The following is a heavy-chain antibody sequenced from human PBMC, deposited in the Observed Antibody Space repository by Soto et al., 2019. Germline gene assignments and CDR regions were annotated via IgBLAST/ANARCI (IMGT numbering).Heavy chain of an antibody. V-gene: IGHV6-1*01. Sequence: PSQTLSLTCVISEDSVSSNSAAWNWIRQSPSRGLEWLGRTYYRSKWYNDYAVSVKSQITINPDTSKNQYSLQLNSVTPEDTAENYCARVRFGIDFYIVLVPSAIPAANYFCMDVWGEGLPVTVS. D-gene: IGHD2-2*01. CDR3: ARVRFGIDFYIVLVPSAIPAANYFCMDV. J-gene: IGHJ6*02. CDR2: TYYRSKWYN. CDR1: EDSVSSNSAA.